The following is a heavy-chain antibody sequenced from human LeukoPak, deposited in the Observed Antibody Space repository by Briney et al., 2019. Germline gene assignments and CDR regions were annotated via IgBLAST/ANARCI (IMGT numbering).Heavy chain of an antibody. CDR1: GGSISSSSYS. D-gene: IGHD6-19*01. V-gene: IGHV4-39*01. Sequence: PSETLSFTCTVSGGSISSSSYSWGWIRQPPGKGLEWIGSIYYSGSTYYNPSLKSRVTISVDTSKNQFSLKLSSVTAADTAVYYCVRQWLVSPFDYWGQGTLVTVSS. J-gene: IGHJ4*02. CDR2: IYYSGST. CDR3: VRQWLVSPFDY.